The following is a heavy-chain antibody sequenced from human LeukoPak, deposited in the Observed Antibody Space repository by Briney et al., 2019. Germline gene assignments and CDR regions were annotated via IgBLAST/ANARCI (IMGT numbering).Heavy chain of an antibody. CDR1: GFTFSSYE. CDR3: AKGGRGYSYASFDY. Sequence: GGSLRLSCAASGFTFSSYEMNWVRQAPGKGLEWVSYISSSGSTIYYADSVKGRFTISRDNAKNSLYLQMNSLRAEDTAVYYCAKGGRGYSYASFDYWGQGTLVTVSS. D-gene: IGHD5-18*01. V-gene: IGHV3-48*03. J-gene: IGHJ4*02. CDR2: ISSSGSTI.